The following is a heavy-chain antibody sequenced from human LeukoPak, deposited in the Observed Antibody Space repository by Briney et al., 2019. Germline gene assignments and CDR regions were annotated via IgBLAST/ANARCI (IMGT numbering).Heavy chain of an antibody. CDR1: GGSISSGGYY. J-gene: IGHJ5*02. CDR3: AREGAITMVRGGLKSWFDP. Sequence: PSETLSLTCTVSGGSISSGGYYWSWIRQHPGKGLEWIGYIYYSGSTYYNPSLKSRVTISVDTSKNQFSLKLSSVTAADTAVYYCAREGAITMVRGGLKSWFDPWGQGTLVTVSS. CDR2: IYYSGST. V-gene: IGHV4-31*03. D-gene: IGHD3-10*01.